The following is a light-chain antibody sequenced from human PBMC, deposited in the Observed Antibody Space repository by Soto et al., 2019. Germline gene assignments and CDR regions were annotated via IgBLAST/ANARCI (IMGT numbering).Light chain of an antibody. Sequence: EIVLTQSPATLSLSPGERATLSCRASQSVSTYLAWYQQKAGRPPRLLIYDASKRAPGIPARFSGSGSGTDFTLTISSLEPEDFAVYYCQQSSNWQGTFGQGTKVDIK. V-gene: IGKV3-11*01. CDR1: QSVSTY. CDR2: DAS. CDR3: QQSSNWQGT. J-gene: IGKJ1*01.